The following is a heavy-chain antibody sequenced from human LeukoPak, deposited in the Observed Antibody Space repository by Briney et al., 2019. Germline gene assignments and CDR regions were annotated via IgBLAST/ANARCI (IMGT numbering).Heavy chain of an antibody. Sequence: SETLSLTCTVSGGSINSYYWSWIRQPPGKGLEWIGYIYYSGSTNYNPSLKSRVTISVDTSKNQFSLKLSSVTAADTAVYYCASHKTDYYYYGMDVWGQGTTVTVSS. V-gene: IGHV4-59*01. D-gene: IGHD1-14*01. CDR2: IYYSGST. CDR3: ASHKTDYYYYGMDV. J-gene: IGHJ6*02. CDR1: GGSINSYY.